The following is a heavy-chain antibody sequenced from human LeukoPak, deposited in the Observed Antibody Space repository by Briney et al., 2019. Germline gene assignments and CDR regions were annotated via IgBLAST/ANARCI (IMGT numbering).Heavy chain of an antibody. V-gene: IGHV4-59*08. CDR2: IYYSGST. J-gene: IGHJ4*02. CDR3: ARTLLGRLFDF. D-gene: IGHD2-8*02. CDR1: GGSISNYY. Sequence: KPSETLSLTCTVSGGSISNYYWSWLRQPPGKGLGWVGYIYYSGSTKYNPSLKSRVTISVDTSKNQFSLKLNSVTAADTAVYYCARTLLGRLFDFWGQGTLVTVSS.